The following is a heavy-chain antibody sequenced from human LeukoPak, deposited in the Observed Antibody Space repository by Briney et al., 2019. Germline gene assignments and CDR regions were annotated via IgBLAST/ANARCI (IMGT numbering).Heavy chain of an antibody. Sequence: PGRSLRLSCAASGFTFSSYGMHWVRQAPGKGLEWVAVISYDGSNKYYADSVKGRFTISRDNSKNTLYLQMNSLRAEDTAVYYCAKRGYDSSGYYSGAFDIWGQGTMVTVSS. D-gene: IGHD3-22*01. J-gene: IGHJ3*02. CDR1: GFTFSSYG. CDR2: ISYDGSNK. CDR3: AKRGYDSSGYYSGAFDI. V-gene: IGHV3-30*18.